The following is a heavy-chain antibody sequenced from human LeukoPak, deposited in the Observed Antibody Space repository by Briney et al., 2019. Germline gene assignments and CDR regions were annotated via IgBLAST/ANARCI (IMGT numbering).Heavy chain of an antibody. V-gene: IGHV4-34*01. D-gene: IGHD3-16*01. CDR3: ARGYNRGSYYNY. J-gene: IGHJ4*02. CDR1: GGSFSGNY. Sequence: PSETLSLTCVVYGGSFSGNYWSWVRQPPGKGLEWVGETNNSGSTNYNPSLKSRVTISLDTSKNQFSLKLSSVTAADTAVYYCARGYNRGSYYNYWGQGTLVTVSS. CDR2: TNNSGST.